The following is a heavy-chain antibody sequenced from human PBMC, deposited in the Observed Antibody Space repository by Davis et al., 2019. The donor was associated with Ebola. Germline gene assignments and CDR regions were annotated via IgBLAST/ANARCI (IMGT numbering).Heavy chain of an antibody. J-gene: IGHJ4*02. Sequence: GESLKISCAASGFTFNTYWMHWVRQAPGKGLMWVSRISGDGSSPSYADSVKGRFTISRDNAKNTLYLQMNSLRAEDTAVYYCARGHGIGWVDYWGQGTLVTVSS. D-gene: IGHD6-19*01. CDR1: GFTFNTYW. CDR2: ISGDGSSP. CDR3: ARGHGIGWVDY. V-gene: IGHV3-74*01.